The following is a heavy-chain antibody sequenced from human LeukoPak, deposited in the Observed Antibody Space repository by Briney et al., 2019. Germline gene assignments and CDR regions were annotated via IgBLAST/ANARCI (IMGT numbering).Heavy chain of an antibody. CDR2: IYYSGST. CDR1: GGSISSSSYY. Sequence: SATLSLTCTVSGGSISSSSYYWGWIRQPPGKGLEWIGSIYYSGSTYYNPSLKSRVTISVDTSKNQFSLKLSSVTAADTAVYYCARDDTAMVYFDYWGQGTLVTVSS. V-gene: IGHV4-39*07. D-gene: IGHD5-18*01. J-gene: IGHJ4*02. CDR3: ARDDTAMVYFDY.